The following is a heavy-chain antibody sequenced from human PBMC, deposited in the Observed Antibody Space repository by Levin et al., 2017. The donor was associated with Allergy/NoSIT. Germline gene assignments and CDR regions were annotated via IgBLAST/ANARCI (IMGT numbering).Heavy chain of an antibody. V-gene: IGHV3-7*01. Sequence: GGSLRLSCVASGFTFRDISLTWVRQIPGKGLEWVANIDPDGSDKYYVDSVKGRFTISRDNAKNSLYLQMDSLRAEDAAVYYCACTCNRRRQLHAFDIWGQGTMVTVSS. CDR2: IDPDGSDK. J-gene: IGHJ3*02. CDR3: ACTCNRRRQLHAFDI. CDR1: GFTFRDIS. D-gene: IGHD5-18*01.